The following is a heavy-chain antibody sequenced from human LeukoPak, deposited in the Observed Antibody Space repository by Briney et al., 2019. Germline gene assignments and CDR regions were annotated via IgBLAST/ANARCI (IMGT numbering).Heavy chain of an antibody. CDR3: ARAGDYRFDY. Sequence: GRSLRLSCAASGFTFSSYGMHWVRQAPGKGLEWVAVISYDGSNKYYADSVKGRFTISRDNSKNTLYLQMNSLRADDTAMYYCARAGDYRFDYWGQGTLVTVSS. CDR2: ISYDGSNK. J-gene: IGHJ4*02. D-gene: IGHD4-17*01. V-gene: IGHV3-30*03. CDR1: GFTFSSYG.